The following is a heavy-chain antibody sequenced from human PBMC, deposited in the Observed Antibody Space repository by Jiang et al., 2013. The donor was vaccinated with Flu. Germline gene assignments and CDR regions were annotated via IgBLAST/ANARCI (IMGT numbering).Heavy chain of an antibody. V-gene: IGHV5-51*01. Sequence: KGLEWMGIIYPGDSDTRYSPSFPKAQVTISADKSISTAYLQWSSLKASDTAMYYCARQEAYYFDYWGQGTLVTVSS. CDR3: ARQEAYYFDY. J-gene: IGHJ4*02. CDR2: IYPGDSDT.